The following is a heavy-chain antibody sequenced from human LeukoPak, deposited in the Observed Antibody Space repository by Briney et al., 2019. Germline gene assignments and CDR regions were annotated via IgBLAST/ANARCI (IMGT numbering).Heavy chain of an antibody. V-gene: IGHV3-30-3*01. Sequence: GGSLRLPCAASGFTFSSYAVHWVRQAPGKGLEWVAVISYDGSNKYYADSVKGRFTISRDNSKNTLYLQMNSLRAEDTAVYYCARDHEVGYYYYYYYMDVWGKGTTVTVSS. CDR1: GFTFSSYA. CDR3: ARDHEVGYYYYYYYMDV. J-gene: IGHJ6*03. D-gene: IGHD2-15*01. CDR2: ISYDGSNK.